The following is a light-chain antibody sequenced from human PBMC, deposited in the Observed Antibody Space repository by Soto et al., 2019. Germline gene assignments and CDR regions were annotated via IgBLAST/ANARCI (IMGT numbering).Light chain of an antibody. V-gene: IGLV2-14*01. CDR2: DVT. CDR3: SSFTSSITYV. Sequence: QSVLTHPASVSGAPGQSITISCTGTSSDVGGYNSVSWYRQDPVKAPKLIIYDVTYRPSGGSNRFSGSKSGNTAYPTXSGLQSEDEADYHCSSFTSSITYVFGTGTKVTVL. CDR1: SSDVGGYNS. J-gene: IGLJ1*01.